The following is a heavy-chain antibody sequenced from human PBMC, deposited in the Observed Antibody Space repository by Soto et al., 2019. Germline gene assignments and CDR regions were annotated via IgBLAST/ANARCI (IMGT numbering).Heavy chain of an antibody. CDR2: IYYSGST. V-gene: IGHV4-59*01. CDR1: GGSISSYY. CDR3: ARAQSSSSFPFDP. Sequence: QVQLQESGPGLVKPSETLSLTCTVSGGSISSYYWSWIRQPPGKGLEWIGHIYYSGSTNYNPSLKSRVTISVDTSKNQFSLKLSSVTAADTAVYYCARAQSSSSFPFDPWGQGTLVTVSS. J-gene: IGHJ5*02. D-gene: IGHD6-13*01.